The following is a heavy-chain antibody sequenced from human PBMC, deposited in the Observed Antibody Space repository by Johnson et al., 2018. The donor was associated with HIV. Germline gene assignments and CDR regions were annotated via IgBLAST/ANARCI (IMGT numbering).Heavy chain of an antibody. CDR2: ISYYGSNK. J-gene: IGHJ3*02. D-gene: IGHD1-1*01. CDR3: AKGSRLWNPRLSDAFDI. V-gene: IGHV3-30*04. Sequence: VQLVESGGGLVQPGRSLRLSCAASGFTFSSYAMHWVRQAPGKGLEWVAVISYYGSNKYYADSVKGRFTISRDNDKKSLSLQMNSLRAEETALYYCAKGSRLWNPRLSDAFDIWGQGTLVTVSS. CDR1: GFTFSSYA.